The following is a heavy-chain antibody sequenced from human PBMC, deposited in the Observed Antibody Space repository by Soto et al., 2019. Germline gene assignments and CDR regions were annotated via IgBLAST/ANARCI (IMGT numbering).Heavy chain of an antibody. CDR3: ARLGFNYDFLSGYYNVHHYYGIDV. Sequence: PGESLKISCMGSGYKVSTWHNFTSYWIAWVRQMPGEGLEWMGITYPGDSDTRYSPSFQGQVTISADKSINSVYLQWSSLKASDTATYYCARLGFNYDFLSGYYNVHHYYGIDVWGQGTTVTVSS. J-gene: IGHJ6*02. V-gene: IGHV5-51*01. CDR2: TYPGDSDT. CDR1: GYKVSTWHNFTSYW. D-gene: IGHD3-3*01.